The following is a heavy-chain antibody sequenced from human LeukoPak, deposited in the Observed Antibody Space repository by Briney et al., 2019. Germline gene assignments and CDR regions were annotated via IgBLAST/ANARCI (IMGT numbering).Heavy chain of an antibody. CDR3: ARASGYCSGGSCPLYYYGMDV. CDR1: GFTFSSYA. J-gene: IGHJ6*02. D-gene: IGHD2-15*01. CDR2: ISSNGGST. V-gene: IGHV3-64*02. Sequence: GSLRLSCAASGFTFSSYAMHWVRQAPGKGLEYVSAISSNGGSTYYADSVKGRFTISRDNSKNTLYLQMGSLRAEDMAVYYCARASGYCSGGSCPLYYYGMDVWGQGTLVTVSS.